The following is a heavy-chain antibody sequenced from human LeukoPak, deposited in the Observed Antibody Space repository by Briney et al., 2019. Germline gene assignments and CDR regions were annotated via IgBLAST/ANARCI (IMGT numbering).Heavy chain of an antibody. Sequence: PSETLSLTCTVSGGSISSSSYYWGWIRQPPGKGLEWIGSIDYSGSIYYNPSLKSRVTISVDTSKNQFSLKLSSVTAADTAVYYCATTSRGGPKYQLLWFDYYYYMDVWGKGTTVTISS. D-gene: IGHD2-2*01. J-gene: IGHJ6*03. V-gene: IGHV4-39*01. CDR3: ATTSRGGPKYQLLWFDYYYYMDV. CDR2: IDYSGSI. CDR1: GGSISSSSYY.